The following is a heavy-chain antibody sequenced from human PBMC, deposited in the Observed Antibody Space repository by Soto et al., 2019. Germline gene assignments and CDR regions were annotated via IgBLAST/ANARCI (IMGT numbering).Heavy chain of an antibody. V-gene: IGHV4-34*01. CDR2: INHSGST. D-gene: IGHD3-10*01. Sequence: ETLSLTCAVYGGSFSGYYWSWIRQPPGKGLEWIGEINHSGSTNYNPSLKSRVTISVDTSKNQFSLKLSSVTAADTAVYYCARGYYYGSGSQINYYYGMDVWGQGTTVTSP. CDR1: GGSFSGYY. CDR3: ARGYYYGSGSQINYYYGMDV. J-gene: IGHJ6*02.